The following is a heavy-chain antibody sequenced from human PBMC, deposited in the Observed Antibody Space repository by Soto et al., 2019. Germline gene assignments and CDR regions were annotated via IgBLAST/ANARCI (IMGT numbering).Heavy chain of an antibody. D-gene: IGHD3-22*01. J-gene: IGHJ3*02. CDR1: GGTFSSYA. Sequence: QVQLVQSGAEVKKPGSSVKVSCKASGGTFSSYAISWVRQAPGQGLEWMGGIIPIFGTANYAQKFQGRVTITADESTSTAYMELSSLRSEDTAMYYCARDPGHYYDSSGSGAFDIWGQGTMVTVSS. V-gene: IGHV1-69*01. CDR3: ARDPGHYYDSSGSGAFDI. CDR2: IIPIFGTA.